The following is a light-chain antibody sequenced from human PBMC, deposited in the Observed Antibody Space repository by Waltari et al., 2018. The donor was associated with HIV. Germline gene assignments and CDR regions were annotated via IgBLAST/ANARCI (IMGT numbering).Light chain of an antibody. J-gene: IGKJ2*01. Sequence: EIVLTQSPGTVSLSPGERVALSCRASQIVTSGDLAGYQQKPGQPPRRLIHGNSGRATGSPDRCRGRGAGTDGTRTSSRLEPEDVAVYYCQQYGSLPYTFGQGTKLEIK. CDR3: QQYGSLPYT. CDR1: QIVTSGD. V-gene: IGKV3-20*01. CDR2: GNS.